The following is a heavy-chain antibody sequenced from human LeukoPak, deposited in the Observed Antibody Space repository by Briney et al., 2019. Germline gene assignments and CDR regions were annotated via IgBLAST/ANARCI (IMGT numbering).Heavy chain of an antibody. Sequence: GGSLRLSCAASGFTFSSYGMSWVRQAPGKGLEWVGFIRSKAYGGTTEYAASVKGRFTISRDDSKSIAYLQMNSLKTEDTAVYYCTRDSITMVRGVIMYYYYYYMDVWGKGTTVTVSS. V-gene: IGHV3-49*04. CDR3: TRDSITMVRGVIMYYYYYYMDV. CDR1: GFTFSSYG. J-gene: IGHJ6*03. CDR2: IRSKAYGGTT. D-gene: IGHD3-10*01.